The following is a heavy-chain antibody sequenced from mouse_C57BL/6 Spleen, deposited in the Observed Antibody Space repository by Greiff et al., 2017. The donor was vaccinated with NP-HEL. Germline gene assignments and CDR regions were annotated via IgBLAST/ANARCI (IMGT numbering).Heavy chain of an antibody. Sequence: EVQLKESGPGLVKPSQSLSLTCSVTGYSITSGYYWNWIRQFPGNKLEWMGYISYDGSNNYNPSLKNRISNTRDTSKNQFFLKLNSVTTEDTATDYCARGGFTTVVEGFDYWGQGTTLTVSS. CDR3: ARGGFTTVVEGFDY. V-gene: IGHV3-6*01. J-gene: IGHJ2*01. CDR1: GYSITSGYY. CDR2: ISYDGSN. D-gene: IGHD1-1*01.